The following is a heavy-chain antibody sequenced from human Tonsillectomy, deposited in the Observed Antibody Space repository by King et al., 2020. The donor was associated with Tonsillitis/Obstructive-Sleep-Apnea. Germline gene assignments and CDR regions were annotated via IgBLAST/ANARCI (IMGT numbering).Heavy chain of an antibody. CDR1: GGTFSSYA. D-gene: IGHD2-2*02. CDR2: IIPIVGTA. J-gene: IGHJ4*02. V-gene: IGHV1-69*01. CDR3: ARDPGYCSSTSCYTDY. Sequence: QLVQSGAEVKKPGSSVKVSCKASGGTFSSYAISWVRQAPGQGLEWMGGIIPIVGTANYAQKFQGRVTITADESTSTAYRELSSLRSEDTAVYYCARDPGYCSSTSCYTDYWGQGTLVTVSS.